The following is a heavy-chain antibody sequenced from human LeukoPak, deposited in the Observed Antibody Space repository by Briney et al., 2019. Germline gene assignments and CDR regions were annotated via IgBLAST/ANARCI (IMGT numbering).Heavy chain of an antibody. CDR3: ARYSPSTHAFDY. D-gene: IGHD2-15*01. V-gene: IGHV3-11*04. J-gene: IGHJ4*02. Sequence: PGGSLRLSCAASGFTFSDYYMSWIRQAPGKGLEWVSYISSRGSTIYYADSVKGRFTISRDNAKNSLYLQMNSLRAEDTAVYYCARYSPSTHAFDYWGQGTLVTVSS. CDR1: GFTFSDYY. CDR2: ISSRGSTI.